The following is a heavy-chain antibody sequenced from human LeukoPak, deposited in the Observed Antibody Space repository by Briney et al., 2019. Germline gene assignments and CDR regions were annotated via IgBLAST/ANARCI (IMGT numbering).Heavy chain of an antibody. CDR3: TRAVVARGGYYYYYGMDV. D-gene: IGHD2-2*01. CDR2: IRSKAYGGTT. J-gene: IGHJ6*02. CDR1: GFTFGDYA. Sequence: PGGSLRLSCTASGFTFGDYAMSWVRQAPGKGLEWVGFIRSKAYGGTTEYAASVKGRLTISRDDSKSIAYLQMNSLKTEDTAVYYCTRAVVARGGYYYYYGMDVWGQGTTVTVSS. V-gene: IGHV3-49*04.